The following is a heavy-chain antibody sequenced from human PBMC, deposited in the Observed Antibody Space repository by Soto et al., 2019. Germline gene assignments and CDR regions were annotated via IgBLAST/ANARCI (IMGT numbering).Heavy chain of an antibody. V-gene: IGHV3-30*18. J-gene: IGHJ4*02. D-gene: IGHD3-16*01. CDR1: GLRFRNYG. Sequence: GGSLRLSCEASGLRFRNYGIHWVRQAPGKGLEWVAVISDDEKNKYYADSVKGRFTISRDNSRNTLYLQMNSLRVEDTALYYCAKDKYDANPRSQFDYWGQGTVVTVSS. CDR3: AKDKYDANPRSQFDY. CDR2: ISDDEKNK.